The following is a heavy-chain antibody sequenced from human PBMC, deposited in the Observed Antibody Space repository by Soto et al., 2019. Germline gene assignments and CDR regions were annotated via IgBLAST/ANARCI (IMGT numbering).Heavy chain of an antibody. CDR2: IHSGGST. V-gene: IGHV3-53*01. Sequence: EVQLVESGGGLIQPGGSLRLSCAASGFTVSSNYMSWVRQAPGKGLESVPVIHSGGSTYYADSVKGRFTISRDNSKNTLYLQMNSLRAEDTAVYYCARDSGVVATYGMDVWGQGTTVTVSS. CDR3: ARDSGVVATYGMDV. CDR1: GFTVSSNY. J-gene: IGHJ6*02. D-gene: IGHD1-26*01.